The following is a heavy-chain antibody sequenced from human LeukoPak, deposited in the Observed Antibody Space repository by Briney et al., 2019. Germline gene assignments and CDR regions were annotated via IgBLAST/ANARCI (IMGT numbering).Heavy chain of an antibody. Sequence: GGSLRLSCAASGFIFSDYGIHWVRQAPGKGLEWVALIWYDGSDKFYADSVKGRVTISRDNSKNTVDLQMTSLRAEDTAVYYCAKGYDFWSGWDVWAKGPRSPSPQ. CDR3: AKGYDFWSGWDV. D-gene: IGHD3-3*01. J-gene: IGHJ6*04. CDR2: IWYDGSDK. CDR1: GFIFSDYG. V-gene: IGHV3-33*06.